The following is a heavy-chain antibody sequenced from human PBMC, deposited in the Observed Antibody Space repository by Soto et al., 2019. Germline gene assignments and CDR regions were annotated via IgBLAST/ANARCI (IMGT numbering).Heavy chain of an antibody. V-gene: IGHV3-30-3*01. D-gene: IGHD3-16*02. J-gene: IGHJ4*02. CDR2: ISYDGSNK. Sequence: GGSLRLSCAASGFTFSSYAMHWVRQAPGKGLEWVAVISYDGSNKYYADSVKGRFTISRDNSKNTLYLQMNSLRAEDTAVYYCAKDIGYWGQGTLVTVSS. CDR3: AKDIGY. CDR1: GFTFSSYA.